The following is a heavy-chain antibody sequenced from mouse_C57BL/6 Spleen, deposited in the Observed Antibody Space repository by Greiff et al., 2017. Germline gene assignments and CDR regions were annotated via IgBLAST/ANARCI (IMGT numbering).Heavy chain of an antibody. CDR1: GYSITSGYY. D-gene: IGHD2-1*01. CDR3: ARRGNYVNFDV. V-gene: IGHV3-6*01. CDR2: ISYDGSN. Sequence: EVQLQESGPGLVKPSQSLSLTCSVTGYSITSGYYWNWIRQFPGNKLEWMGYISYDGSNNYNPSLKNRISITRDTSKNQFFLKLNSVTTEDTATYYCARRGNYVNFDVWGTGTTVTVSS. J-gene: IGHJ1*03.